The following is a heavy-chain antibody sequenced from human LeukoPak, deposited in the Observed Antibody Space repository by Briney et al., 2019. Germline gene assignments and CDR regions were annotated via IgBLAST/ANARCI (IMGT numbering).Heavy chain of an antibody. Sequence: SETLSLTCAVYGVSFSGYYWSWIRQPPGKGLEWIGEINHSGSTNYNPSLKSRVTISVDTSKNQFSLKLSSVTAADTAVYYCAKLYDFWSGYYYYMDVWGKGTTVTVSS. V-gene: IGHV4-34*01. CDR2: INHSGST. CDR1: GVSFSGYY. J-gene: IGHJ6*03. CDR3: AKLYDFWSGYYYYMDV. D-gene: IGHD3-3*01.